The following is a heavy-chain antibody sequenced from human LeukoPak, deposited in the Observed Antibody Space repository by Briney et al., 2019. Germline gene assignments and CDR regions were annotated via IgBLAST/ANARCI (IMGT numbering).Heavy chain of an antibody. V-gene: IGHV3-11*04. J-gene: IGHJ4*02. D-gene: IGHD3-3*01. CDR3: ARDRRDYYDFWSGYYDY. CDR2: ISSSGSTI. CDR1: GFTFSDYY. Sequence: GGSLRLSCAASGFTFSDYYMSWFRQAPGKGQEWVSYISSSGSTIYYADSVKGRFTISRDNAKNSLYLQMNSLRAEDTAVYYCARDRRDYYDFWSGYYDYWGQGTLVTVSS.